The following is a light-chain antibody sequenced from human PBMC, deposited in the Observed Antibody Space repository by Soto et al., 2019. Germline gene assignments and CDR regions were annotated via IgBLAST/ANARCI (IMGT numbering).Light chain of an antibody. CDR3: SSYTSSSTLYVV. V-gene: IGLV2-14*03. J-gene: IGLJ2*01. Sequence: QSALTQPASVSGSPGQSIAISCTGTSSDVGGYNYVSWYQHHPGKAPKHMIYDVSNRPSGVSNRFSGSKSGNTASLTISGLQAEDEADYYCSSYTSSSTLYVVFGGGTKVTVL. CDR1: SSDVGGYNY. CDR2: DVS.